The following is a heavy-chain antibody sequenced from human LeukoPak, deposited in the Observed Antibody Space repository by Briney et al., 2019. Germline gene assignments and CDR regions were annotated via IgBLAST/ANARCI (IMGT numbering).Heavy chain of an antibody. D-gene: IGHD4-23*01. CDR3: ARHVVTHNYLDY. Sequence: SETLSLTCTVSGGSISSYYWSWFRQPPGRGLEWIGYIYSGGITDYNPSLRSRVTILVDTSKYQFSLKLDYVTAADTAVYYCARHVVTHNYLDYWGQGALVTVSS. CDR1: GGSISSYY. J-gene: IGHJ4*02. V-gene: IGHV4-59*08. CDR2: IYSGGIT.